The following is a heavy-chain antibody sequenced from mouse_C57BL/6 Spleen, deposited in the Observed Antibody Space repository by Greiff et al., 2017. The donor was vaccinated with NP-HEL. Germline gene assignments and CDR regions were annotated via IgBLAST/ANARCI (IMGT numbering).Heavy chain of an antibody. CDR3: ARLGLNFDY. CDR2: INPNNGGT. V-gene: IGHV1-22*01. J-gene: IGHJ2*01. CDR1: GYTFTDYN. Sequence: EVQRVESGPELVKPGASVKMSCKASGYTFTDYNMHWVKQSHGKSLEWIGYINPNNGGTSYNQKFKGKATLTVNKSSSTAYMELRSLTSEDSAVYYCARLGLNFDYWGQGTTLTVSS. D-gene: IGHD4-1*01.